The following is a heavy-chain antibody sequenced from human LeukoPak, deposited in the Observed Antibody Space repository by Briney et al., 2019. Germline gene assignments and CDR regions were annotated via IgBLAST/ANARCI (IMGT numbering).Heavy chain of an antibody. CDR1: GGSISSYH. Sequence: PSETLSLTCSVSGGSISSYHWSWIRQPAGKGLEWIGRIYSSGSTNYNPSLKSRVTISGDKSKNQLSLKLSSVTAADTAVYYCARDRVGAMDFDYWGQGILVTVSS. J-gene: IGHJ4*02. V-gene: IGHV4-4*07. CDR3: ARDRVGAMDFDY. D-gene: IGHD1-26*01. CDR2: IYSSGST.